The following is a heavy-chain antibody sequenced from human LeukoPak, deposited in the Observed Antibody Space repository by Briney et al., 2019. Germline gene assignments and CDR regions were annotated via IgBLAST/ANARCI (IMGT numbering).Heavy chain of an antibody. J-gene: IGHJ4*02. D-gene: IGHD1-26*01. V-gene: IGHV3-21*04. CDR2: ISSSSSYI. CDR3: ARRRDSGSLQHFDY. Sequence: PGGSLRLSCAASGFTFSSYSMNWVRQAPGKGLEWVSFISSSSSYIYYADSVKGRFTISRDNAKNSLYLQMNSLRAEDTAVYYCARRRDSGSLQHFDYWGQGTLVTVSS. CDR1: GFTFSSYS.